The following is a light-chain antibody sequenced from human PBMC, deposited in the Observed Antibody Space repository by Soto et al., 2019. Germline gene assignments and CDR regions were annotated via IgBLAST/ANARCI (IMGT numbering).Light chain of an antibody. Sequence: EIVMTQSPATLSVSPGERATLSCRAGQSVSSNLAWYQQKPGQAPRLLIYGASTRATGIPARFSGSGSGTEFTLTISSLQSEDFAVCYCQQYGSSPLWTFGQGTKVDIK. CDR3: QQYGSSPLWT. CDR1: QSVSSN. CDR2: GAS. V-gene: IGKV3-15*01. J-gene: IGKJ1*01.